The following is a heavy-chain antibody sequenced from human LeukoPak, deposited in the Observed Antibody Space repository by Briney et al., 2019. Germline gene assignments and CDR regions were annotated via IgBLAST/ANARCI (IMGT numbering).Heavy chain of an antibody. CDR1: SVSISSNY. V-gene: IGHV4-59*01. CDR3: ARGITIFGVVIPTYGMDV. CDR2: IYYSGST. Sequence: PSENLSLTCTVASVSISSNYWSWNRQLPGKGLEWIGYIYYSGSTNYNPSLKSRVTISVDTSKNQLSLKLSSVTAADTAVYYCARGITIFGVVIPTYGMDVWGQGTTVTVSS. D-gene: IGHD3-3*01. J-gene: IGHJ6*02.